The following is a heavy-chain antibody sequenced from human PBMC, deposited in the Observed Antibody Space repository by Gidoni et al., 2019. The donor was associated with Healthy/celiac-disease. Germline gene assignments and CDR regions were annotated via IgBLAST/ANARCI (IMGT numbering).Heavy chain of an antibody. J-gene: IGHJ6*03. CDR3: ARETTVTTFYYYYMDV. D-gene: IGHD4-4*01. CDR1: GFTFSSSG. Sequence: QVQLVESGGGVVQPGRSLRLSCAASGFTFSSSGRHWVRQAPGKGLEWVAVIWYDGSNKYYADAVNGRFTISRDNSKNTLYLQMNSLRAEDTAVYYCARETTVTTFYYYYMDVWGKGTTVTVSS. V-gene: IGHV3-33*01. CDR2: IWYDGSNK.